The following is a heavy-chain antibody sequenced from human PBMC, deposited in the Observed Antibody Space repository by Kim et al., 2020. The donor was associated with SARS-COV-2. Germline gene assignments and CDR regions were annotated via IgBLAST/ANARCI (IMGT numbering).Heavy chain of an antibody. V-gene: IGHV3-30*02. D-gene: IGHD1-1*01. J-gene: IGHJ4*02. CDR3: AKNSETGTTEY. Sequence: KYYANSVKGRFTISRDNSKNTLYLQMNSLRAEDTAVYYCAKNSETGTTEYWGQGTLVTVSS.